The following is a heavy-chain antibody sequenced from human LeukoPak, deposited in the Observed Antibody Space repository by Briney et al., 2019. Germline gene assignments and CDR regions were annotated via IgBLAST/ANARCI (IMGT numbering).Heavy chain of an antibody. Sequence: SETLSLTCTVSGGSISSYYWSWIRQPPGKGLEWIGYICDSGSTNYNPSLKSRVTISVDTSKNQFSLNLHSVTAADTAVYYCARDGIAAAGDNPLNYYYGMDVWGKGTTVTVSS. V-gene: IGHV4-59*01. CDR3: ARDGIAAAGDNPLNYYYGMDV. CDR1: GGSISSYY. CDR2: ICDSGST. D-gene: IGHD6-13*01. J-gene: IGHJ6*04.